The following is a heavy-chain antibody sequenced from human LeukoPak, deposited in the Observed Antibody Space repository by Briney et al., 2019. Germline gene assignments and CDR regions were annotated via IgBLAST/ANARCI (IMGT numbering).Heavy chain of an antibody. D-gene: IGHD3-3*02. V-gene: IGHV1-18*01. CDR2: ISAYNGNT. Sequence: EASVKVSCKASGYTFTSYGISWVRQAPGQGLEWMGWISAYNGNTNYAQKLQGRVTMTTDTSTSTAYMELRSLRSDDTAVYYCARAYPFLEFYYYYMDVWGKGTTVTISS. CDR3: ARAYPFLEFYYYYMDV. J-gene: IGHJ6*03. CDR1: GYTFTSYG.